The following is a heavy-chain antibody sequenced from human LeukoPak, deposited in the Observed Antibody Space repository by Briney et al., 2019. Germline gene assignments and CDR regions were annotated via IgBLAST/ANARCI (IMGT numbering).Heavy chain of an antibody. V-gene: IGHV4-34*01. D-gene: IGHD1-7*01. CDR2: INHSGST. Sequence: PSETLSLTCAVYGGSFSGYYWSWIRQPPGKGLEWIGEINHSGSTNYNPYLKSRVTISVDTSKNQFSLKLSSVTAADTAVYYCARSVGAWNSKPSWFDPWGQGTLVTVSS. CDR3: ARSVGAWNSKPSWFDP. J-gene: IGHJ5*02. CDR1: GGSFSGYY.